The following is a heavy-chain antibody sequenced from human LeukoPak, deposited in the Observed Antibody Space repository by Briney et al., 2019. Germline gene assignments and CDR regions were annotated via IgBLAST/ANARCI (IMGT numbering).Heavy chain of an antibody. D-gene: IGHD5-12*01. V-gene: IGHV1-18*01. Sequence: ASVKVSCRASAYTFKTYAITWVRQAPGQGLEWMGWINNHNGNTHYAQKFQGRVTMTTETSTATTYMELRSLRSDDTAIYYCGRGSFDAYDYLGYYYYYMDVWGKGTTVTVSS. CDR3: GRGSFDAYDYLGYYYYYMDV. CDR1: AYTFKTYA. J-gene: IGHJ6*03. CDR2: INNHNGNT.